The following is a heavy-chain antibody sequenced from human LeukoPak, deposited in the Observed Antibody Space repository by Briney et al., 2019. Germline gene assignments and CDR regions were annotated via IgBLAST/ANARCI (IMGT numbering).Heavy chain of an antibody. CDR1: GGTFSSYA. V-gene: IGHV1-69*06. D-gene: IGHD1-26*01. CDR2: IIPIFGTA. J-gene: IGHJ3*02. Sequence: SVKVSCKASGGTFSSYAISWVRQAPGQGLEWMGGIIPIFGTANYAQKFQGRVTITADKSTSTAYMELSSLRSEGTAVYYCARVRRVGATNDAFDIWGQGTMVTVSS. CDR3: ARVRRVGATNDAFDI.